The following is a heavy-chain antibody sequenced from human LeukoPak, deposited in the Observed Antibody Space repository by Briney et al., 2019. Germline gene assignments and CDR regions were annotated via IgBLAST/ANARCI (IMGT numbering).Heavy chain of an antibody. CDR1: GGSFSGYY. CDR2: INHSGST. V-gene: IGHV4-34*01. CDR3: ARGFPIDDYVDYFDY. J-gene: IGHJ4*02. Sequence: PSETLSLTCAVYGGSFSGYYWSWIRQPPGKGLEWIGEINHSGSTNYNPSLKSRVTISVDASKNQFSLKVSSVTAADTAVYYCARGFPIDDYVDYFDYWGQGTLVTVSS. D-gene: IGHD4-17*01.